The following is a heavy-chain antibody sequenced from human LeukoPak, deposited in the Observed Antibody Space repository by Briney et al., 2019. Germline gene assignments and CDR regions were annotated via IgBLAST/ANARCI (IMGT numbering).Heavy chain of an antibody. D-gene: IGHD5-12*01. J-gene: IGHJ1*01. CDR2: IYYSGST. CDR1: GGSISSYY. V-gene: IGHV4-59*08. Sequence: SETLSLTCTVSGGSISSYYWSWIRQPPGKGLEWIGYIYYSGSTYYNPSLKSRVTISVDTSKNQFSLKLSSVTAADTAVYYCARAGTVSGYDSEYFQHWGQGTLVTVSS. CDR3: ARAGTVSGYDSEYFQH.